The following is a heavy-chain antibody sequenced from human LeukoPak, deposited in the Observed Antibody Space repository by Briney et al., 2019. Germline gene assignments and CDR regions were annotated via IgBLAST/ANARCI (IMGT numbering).Heavy chain of an antibody. CDR2: INPNSGGT. Sequence: ASVKVSCKASGYTFTVYYMHWVRQAPGQGLEWMGWINPNSGGTNYAQKFQGWVTMTRDTSISTAYMELSRLRSDDTAVYYCARGRRWLQLGDFDYWGQGTLVTVSS. J-gene: IGHJ4*02. CDR1: GYTFTVYY. D-gene: IGHD5-24*01. V-gene: IGHV1-2*04. CDR3: ARGRRWLQLGDFDY.